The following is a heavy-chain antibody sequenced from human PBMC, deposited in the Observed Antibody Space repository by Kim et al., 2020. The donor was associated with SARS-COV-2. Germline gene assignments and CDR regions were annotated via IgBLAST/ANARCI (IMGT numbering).Heavy chain of an antibody. V-gene: IGHV3-7*01. Sequence: GGSLRLSCAASGFTFSSYWMSWVRQAPGKGLEWVANIKQDGSEKYYVDSVKGRFTISRDNAKNSLYLQMNSLRAEDTAVYYCARVIYSGYESGDYFDYWGQGTLVTVSS. D-gene: IGHD5-12*01. CDR3: ARVIYSGYESGDYFDY. CDR2: IKQDGSEK. J-gene: IGHJ4*02. CDR1: GFTFSSYW.